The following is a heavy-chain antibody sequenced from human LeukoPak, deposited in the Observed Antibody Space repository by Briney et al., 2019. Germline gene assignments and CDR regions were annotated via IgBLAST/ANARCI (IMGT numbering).Heavy chain of an antibody. D-gene: IGHD2-15*01. CDR2: ISTSSTTT. Sequence: GSLRLSCAASGFTFSTYYMNWVRQAPGKGLEWVSYISTSSTTTYNADSVKGRFTISRDNAKNSLYLQMNSLRAEDTAVYYCARGRYCSGGNCYLGGYFDYWGQGTLVTVSS. V-gene: IGHV3-48*04. CDR1: GFTFSTYY. J-gene: IGHJ4*02. CDR3: ARGRYCSGGNCYLGGYFDY.